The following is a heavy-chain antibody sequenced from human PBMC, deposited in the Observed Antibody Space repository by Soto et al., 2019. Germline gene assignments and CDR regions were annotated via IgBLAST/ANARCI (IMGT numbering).Heavy chain of an antibody. V-gene: IGHV3-23*01. CDR3: AKEKPTTTCFDS. CDR2: ISGSGTNT. D-gene: IGHD1-1*01. Sequence: GGSLRLSCVASGFSFSTYPMTWVRQAPGKGLEWVSLISGSGTNTYYAESVKGRFTISRDNSQNTLYLQMNTLRAEDTAVYYCAKEKPTTTCFDSWGQGTLVTVSS. J-gene: IGHJ4*02. CDR1: GFSFSTYP.